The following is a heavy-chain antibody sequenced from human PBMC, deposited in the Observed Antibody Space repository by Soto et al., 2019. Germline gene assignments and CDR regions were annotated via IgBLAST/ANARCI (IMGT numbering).Heavy chain of an antibody. CDR1: GFTLSTSG. D-gene: IGHD7-27*01. CDR3: ARDRGYSNWAFIMDV. CDR2: IWYDGGNK. Sequence: QVQLVESGGGVVQPGRSLRLSCAASGFTLSTSGMHWVRQAPGKGLEWVAFIWYDGGNKHYGESVKGRFIISRDSSKNTLDLQMNSLRDEDTAVYYCARDRGYSNWAFIMDVWGQGTTVTVSS. J-gene: IGHJ6*02. V-gene: IGHV3-33*01.